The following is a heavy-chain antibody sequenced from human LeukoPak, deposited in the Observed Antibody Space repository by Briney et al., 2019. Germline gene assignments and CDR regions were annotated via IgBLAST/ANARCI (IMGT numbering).Heavy chain of an antibody. CDR3: AREVTTGTLYGDYNWFDP. J-gene: IGHJ5*02. V-gene: IGHV3-74*01. Sequence: PGGSLRLSCAASGFTFSSYWMHWVRQAPGKGLVWVLRINSDGSSTSYADSVKGRFTISRDNAKNTLYLQMNSLRAEDTAVYYCAREVTTGTLYGDYNWFDPWGQGTLVTVSS. CDR2: INSDGSST. CDR1: GFTFSSYW. D-gene: IGHD4-17*01.